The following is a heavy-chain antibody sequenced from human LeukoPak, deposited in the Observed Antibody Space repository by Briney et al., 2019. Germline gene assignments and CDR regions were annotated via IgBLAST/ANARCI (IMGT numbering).Heavy chain of an antibody. CDR3: ARRLRYFDRGAFDI. V-gene: IGHV1-8*03. Sequence: GASVKVSCKASGYTFTSYDINWVRQATGQGLEWMGWMNPNSGNTGYAQKFQGRVTITRNTSISTAYMELSSLRSEDTAVYYCARRLRYFDRGAFDIWGQGTMVTVSS. J-gene: IGHJ3*02. CDR2: MNPNSGNT. D-gene: IGHD3-9*01. CDR1: GYTFTSYD.